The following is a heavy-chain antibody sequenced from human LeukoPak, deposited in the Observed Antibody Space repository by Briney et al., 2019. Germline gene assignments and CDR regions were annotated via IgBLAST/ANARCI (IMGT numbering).Heavy chain of an antibody. J-gene: IGHJ4*02. CDR3: ARGDSSPYYYSEY. D-gene: IGHD3-22*01. V-gene: IGHV1-2*02. CDR1: GYTFTGYY. Sequence: ASVKVSRLASGYTFTGYYLHWVRQAPGQGLEWMGWINPNSGDTNYAQKFQGRVTMTRDTSISTAYMELSRLRSDDTAVFYCARGDSSPYYYSEYWGQGTLVTVSS. CDR2: INPNSGDT.